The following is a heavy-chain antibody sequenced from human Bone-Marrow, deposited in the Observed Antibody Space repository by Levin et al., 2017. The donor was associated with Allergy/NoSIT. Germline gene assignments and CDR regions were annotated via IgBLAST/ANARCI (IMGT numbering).Heavy chain of an antibody. Sequence: PGGSLRLSCAASGFTFSSYAMSWVRQAPGKGLEWVSAISGSGGSTYYADSVKGRFTISRDNSKNTLYLQMNSLRAEDTAVYYCANFLEGCSGGSCYHYYYYYYMDGWGKGTTVTVSS. D-gene: IGHD2-15*01. CDR3: ANFLEGCSGGSCYHYYYYYYMDG. CDR1: GFTFSSYA. CDR2: ISGSGGST. V-gene: IGHV3-23*01. J-gene: IGHJ6*03.